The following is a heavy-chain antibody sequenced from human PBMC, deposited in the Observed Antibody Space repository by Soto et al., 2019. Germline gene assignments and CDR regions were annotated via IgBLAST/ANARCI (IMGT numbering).Heavy chain of an antibody. CDR2: IYFRGGA. CDR1: GGSVTSATYD. V-gene: IGHV4-61*01. CDR3: ARNRATIYSTGSYGMDV. D-gene: IGHD4-17*01. J-gene: IGHJ6*02. Sequence: QVQLQESGPGLVKPSETLSLTCTVSGGSVTSATYDWGWIRQPPGKPMEWIGYIYFRGGADYNPSLKSRVTISKDTSKNQFSLRLTSVTAADTAVYYCARNRATIYSTGSYGMDVWGQGTRVTVSS.